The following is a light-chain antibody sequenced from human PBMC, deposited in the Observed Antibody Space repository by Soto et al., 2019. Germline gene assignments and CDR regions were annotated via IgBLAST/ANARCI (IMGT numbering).Light chain of an antibody. CDR2: GNS. J-gene: IGLJ3*02. CDR1: SSNIGAGYD. Sequence: QSVLTQPASVSGAPGQRVTISCTGSSSNIGAGYDVHWYQQLPGTAPKLLIYGNSNRPSGVPDRFSGSKSGTSASLAITGLQAEDAADYYCQSYDSSLSGWVFGGGTKLTVL. CDR3: QSYDSSLSGWV. V-gene: IGLV1-40*01.